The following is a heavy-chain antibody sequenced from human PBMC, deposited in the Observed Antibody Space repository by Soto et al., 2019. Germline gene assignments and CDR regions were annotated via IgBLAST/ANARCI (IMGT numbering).Heavy chain of an antibody. D-gene: IGHD3-22*01. CDR2: IIPILGIA. V-gene: IGHV1-69*04. CDR1: GGTFSNDI. J-gene: IGHJ2*01. CDR3: AREESRGYYWYFDL. Sequence: SVKVSCKTSGGTFSNDIITWVRQAPGQGLEWMGRIIPILGIANYAQKFQGRVTITADKSTSTAYMELSSLRSEDTAVYYCAREESRGYYWYFDLWGRGTLVTVSS.